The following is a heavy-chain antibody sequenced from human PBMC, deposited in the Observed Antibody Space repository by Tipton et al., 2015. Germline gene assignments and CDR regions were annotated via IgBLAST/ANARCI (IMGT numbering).Heavy chain of an antibody. CDR3: ARDTGTFFDY. CDR2: IYYSGST. J-gene: IGHJ4*02. CDR1: HDSIRNKY. D-gene: IGHD5-18*01. Sequence: GLVKPSETLSLACSVSHDSIRNKYWSWIRQPAGKGLEWIGSIYYSGSTYYNPSLKSRVIISVDTSKNQFSLKLSSVTAADTAVYYCARDTGTFFDYWGQGTLVTVSS. V-gene: IGHV4-59*06.